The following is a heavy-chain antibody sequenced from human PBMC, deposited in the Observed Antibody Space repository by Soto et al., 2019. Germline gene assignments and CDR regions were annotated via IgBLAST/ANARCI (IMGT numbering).Heavy chain of an antibody. Sequence: GGTLRLSCAASGVAFNTYSMHLVRQAPGRGLEWVAVMSYDVINKFYAVPAKGRFTLSRDNSKNTLYLEMNSLRGEDTAVYYCAKVSPMGYFFDFWGQRTLVTVSS. CDR2: MSYDVINK. CDR3: AKVSPMGYFFDF. V-gene: IGHV3-30-3*01. CDR1: GVAFNTYS. J-gene: IGHJ4*02.